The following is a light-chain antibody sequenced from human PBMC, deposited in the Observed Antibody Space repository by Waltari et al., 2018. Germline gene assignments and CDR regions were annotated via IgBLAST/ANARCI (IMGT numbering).Light chain of an antibody. CDR1: SSDVGRYNY. J-gene: IGLJ3*02. CDR2: EVS. Sequence: QSALTQPASVSGSPGQSITISCTGTSSDVGRYNYVSWYQQHPGKAPKIMIYEVSNRPSSCSTRFSGSKSGNTASLTISGLQAEDEAVYYCSSYRGNSWVFGGGTKVTVL. V-gene: IGLV2-14*01. CDR3: SSYRGNSWV.